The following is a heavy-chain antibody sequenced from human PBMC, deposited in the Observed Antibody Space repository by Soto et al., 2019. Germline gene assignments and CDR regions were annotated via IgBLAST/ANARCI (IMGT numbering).Heavy chain of an antibody. CDR1: GGSISSSSYY. CDR3: ARVRGGGPFDD. CDR2: IYYSGST. V-gene: IGHV4-39*07. J-gene: IGHJ4*02. Sequence: SETLSLTCTVSGGSISSSSYYWGWIRQPPGKGLEWIGSIYYSGSTYYNPSLKSRVTISVDTSKNQFSLKLSSVTAADTAVYYWARVRGGGPFDDWGQGTLVTVSS. D-gene: IGHD1-26*01.